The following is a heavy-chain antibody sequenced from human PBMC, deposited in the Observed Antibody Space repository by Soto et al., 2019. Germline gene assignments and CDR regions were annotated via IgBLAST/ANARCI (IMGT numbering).Heavy chain of an antibody. J-gene: IGHJ4*02. CDR1: GGTFSSYA. CDR3: ARLAVAGPSTDY. CDR2: IIPIFGTA. Sequence: GASVKVSCKASGGTFSSYAISWVRQAPGQGLEWMGGIIPIFGTANYAQKFQGRVTITADESTSTAYMELSSLRSEDTAVYYCARLAVAGPSTDYWGQGTLVTVSS. V-gene: IGHV1-69*13. D-gene: IGHD6-19*01.